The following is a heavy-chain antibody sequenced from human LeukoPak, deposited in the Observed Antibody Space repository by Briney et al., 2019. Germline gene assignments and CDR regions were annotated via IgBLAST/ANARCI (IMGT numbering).Heavy chain of an antibody. CDR1: GYTFTGYY. J-gene: IGHJ4*02. D-gene: IGHD4-17*01. CDR2: IKPNSGGT. V-gene: IGHV1-2*02. CDR3: ARRGDYWGYYFDY. Sequence: ASVKVSCKASGYTFTGYYMHWVRQAPGQGLEWMGWIKPNSGGTNYAQKFQGRVTMTRDTSISTAYMELSRLRSDDTAVYYCARRGDYWGYYFDYWGQGTLVTVSS.